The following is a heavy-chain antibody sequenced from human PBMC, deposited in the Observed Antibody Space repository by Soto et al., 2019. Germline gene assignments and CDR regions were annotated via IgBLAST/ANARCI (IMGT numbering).Heavy chain of an antibody. J-gene: IGHJ6*02. CDR3: ARVRIVVVPATTYYYYYGMDV. CDR1: GGSISSGDYY. CDR2: IYYSGST. Sequence: SETLSLTCTVSGGSISSGDYYWSWIRQPPGKGLEWIGYIYYSGSTYYNPSLKSRVSISVDTSKNQFSLKLSSVTAADTAVYYCARVRIVVVPATTYYYYYGMDVWGQGTTVTGSS. D-gene: IGHD2-2*01. V-gene: IGHV4-30-4*01.